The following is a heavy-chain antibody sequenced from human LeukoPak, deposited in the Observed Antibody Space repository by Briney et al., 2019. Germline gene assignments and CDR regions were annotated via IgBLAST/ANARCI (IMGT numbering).Heavy chain of an antibody. CDR3: ARVRVTPLDAFDI. Sequence: PSETLSLTCAVYGGSFSGYYWSWIRQPPGKGLEWIGEINHSGSTNYHPSLKSRITISVDTFKNQFSLKLSSVTAADTAVYYCARVRVTPLDAFDIWGQGTMVTVSS. CDR2: INHSGST. CDR1: GGSFSGYY. D-gene: IGHD4-4*01. J-gene: IGHJ3*02. V-gene: IGHV4-34*01.